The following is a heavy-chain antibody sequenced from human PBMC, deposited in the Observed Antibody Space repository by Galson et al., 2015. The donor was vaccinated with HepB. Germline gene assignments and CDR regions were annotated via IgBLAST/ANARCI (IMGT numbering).Heavy chain of an antibody. Sequence: PALVNPTQTLTLTCTFSGFSLTTREMRVSWIRQPPGKALEWLARIDWDDDKFYSTSLKTRLTISKDTSKNQVVLTMTNMDPVDTATYYCARTSGGYSSSWYFDYWVQGTLVTVSS. CDR1: GFSLTTREMR. CDR2: IDWDDDK. J-gene: IGHJ4*02. CDR3: ARTSGGYSSSWYFDY. V-gene: IGHV2-70*04. D-gene: IGHD6-13*01.